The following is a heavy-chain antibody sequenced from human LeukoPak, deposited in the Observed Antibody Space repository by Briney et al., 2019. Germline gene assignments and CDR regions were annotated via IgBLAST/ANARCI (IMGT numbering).Heavy chain of an antibody. CDR2: IRYDGTNK. Sequence: GGSLRLSCAASGFTFSNYGMHWVRHAPGTGLEWVAFIRYDGTNKNYADSVKGRFTISTDNSTNKLYLQMVGPRADATAAYYYSEDGRGYSGYDLYYLEYWGQGTLVTVSS. D-gene: IGHD5-12*01. CDR3: SEDGRGYSGYDLYYLEY. J-gene: IGHJ4*02. V-gene: IGHV3-30*02. CDR1: GFTFSNYG.